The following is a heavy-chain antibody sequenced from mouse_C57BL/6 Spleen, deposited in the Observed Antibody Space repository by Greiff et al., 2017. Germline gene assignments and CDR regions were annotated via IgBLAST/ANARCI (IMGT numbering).Heavy chain of an antibody. Sequence: EVKLEESGPGLVKPSQSLSLTCSVTGYTITSGYYWNWIRQFPGNKLEWMGYISYDGSNNYNPSLKNRISITRDTSKSQFFLKLNSVTTEDTATYYCERGWDYWGQGTTLTVSS. V-gene: IGHV3-6*01. CDR1: GYTITSGYY. CDR2: ISYDGSN. CDR3: ERGWDY. J-gene: IGHJ2*01. D-gene: IGHD2-3*01.